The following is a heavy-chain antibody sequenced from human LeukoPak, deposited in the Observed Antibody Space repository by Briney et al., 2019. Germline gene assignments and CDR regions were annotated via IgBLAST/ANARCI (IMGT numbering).Heavy chain of an antibody. J-gene: IGHJ5*02. Sequence: SETLSLTXTVSGGSIRSSGYYWGWISQPPGKGLQWIASIYYSGSTYYNPSLKSRVTISVDTSKNQLSLKLSSLTAADTAVYYCARHEYSGSYYGLSWFDPWGQGTLVTVSS. CDR3: ARHEYSGSYYGLSWFDP. CDR1: GGSIRSSGYY. CDR2: IYYSGST. D-gene: IGHD1-26*01. V-gene: IGHV4-39*01.